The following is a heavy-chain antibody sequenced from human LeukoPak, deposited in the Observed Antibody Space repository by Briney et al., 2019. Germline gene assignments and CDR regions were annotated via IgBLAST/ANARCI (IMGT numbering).Heavy chain of an antibody. CDR3: ASSTRALDAFDI. V-gene: IGHV1-2*04. CDR1: GYTFTGYY. CDR2: INPNSGGT. J-gene: IGHJ3*02. Sequence: ASVKVSCRASGYTFTGYYMHWVRQAPGQGLEWMGWINPNSGGTNYAQKFQGWVTMTRDTSISTAYMELSRLRSDDTAVYYCASSTRALDAFDIWGQGTMVTVSS.